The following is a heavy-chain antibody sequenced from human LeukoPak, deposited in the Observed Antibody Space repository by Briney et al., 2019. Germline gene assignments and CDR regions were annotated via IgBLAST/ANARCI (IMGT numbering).Heavy chain of an antibody. CDR2: IRSSRIYR. D-gene: IGHD3-3*01. CDR1: GFTFRSYS. J-gene: IGHJ6*02. Sequence: GGSLRLSCAASGFTFRSYSRDWVRQAPGKGLESVSSIRSSRIYRYYADSVKGRFTICRDNAKNSLYLQMDSMRAEDTAVYYCAREGDFWSGYYTGDEVYYGMDVWGQGTTVTVSS. CDR3: AREGDFWSGYYTGDEVYYGMDV. V-gene: IGHV3-21*01.